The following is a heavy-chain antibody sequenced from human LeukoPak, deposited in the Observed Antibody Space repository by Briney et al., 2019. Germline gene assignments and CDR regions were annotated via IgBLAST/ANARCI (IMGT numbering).Heavy chain of an antibody. CDR1: GGSFRGYY. CDR3: ARGLLQYAY. CDR2: INHSGST. Sequence: SETLSLTCAVFGGSFRGYYCGWLRQPPGKGLAWIAEINHSGSTNYHPSLKSRVTISVDTSKNQFALKRSSVTAADPAVYYCARGLLQYAYWGQGTRVTVSS. D-gene: IGHD4-11*01. J-gene: IGHJ4*02. V-gene: IGHV4-34*01.